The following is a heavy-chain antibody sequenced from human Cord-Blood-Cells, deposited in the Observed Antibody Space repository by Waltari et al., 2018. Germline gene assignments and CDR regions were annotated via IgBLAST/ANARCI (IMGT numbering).Heavy chain of an antibody. D-gene: IGHD3-9*01. CDR2: INPNSGDT. CDR1: GYTFTGYY. V-gene: IGHV1-2*06. CDR3: ARNYDIVTGYYNWFDP. Sequence: QVQLVQSGAAVKKPGASVTVSCKASGYTFTGYYMHWVRQAPGQGLGWMGRINPNSGDTNYEQKFQGRVTMTRDTSISTAYMELSRLRSDDTAVYYCARNYDIVTGYYNWFDPWGQGTLVTVSS. J-gene: IGHJ5*02.